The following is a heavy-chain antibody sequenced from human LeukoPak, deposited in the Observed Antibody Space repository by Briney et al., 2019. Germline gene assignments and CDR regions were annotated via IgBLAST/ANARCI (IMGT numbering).Heavy chain of an antibody. CDR2: IYYSGST. V-gene: IGHV4-39*07. CDR3: ARALKQYSSGWYTPDNWFDP. CDR1: GGSISSSSYY. Sequence: SETLSLTCTVSGGSISSSSYYWGWIRQPPGKGLEWIGSIYYSGSTYYNPSLKSRVTISVDTSKNQFSLKLSSVTAADTAVYYCARALKQYSSGWYTPDNWFDPWGQGTLVTVSS. D-gene: IGHD6-19*01. J-gene: IGHJ5*02.